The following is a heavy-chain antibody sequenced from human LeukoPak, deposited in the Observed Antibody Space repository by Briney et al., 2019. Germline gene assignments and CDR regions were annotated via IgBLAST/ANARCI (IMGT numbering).Heavy chain of an antibody. J-gene: IGHJ4*02. CDR1: GGSLTSHF. V-gene: IGHV4-59*11. Sequence: SETLSLTCTVSGGSLTSHFWSWIRQPPGKGLEWIGYIYHSGITNYNPSLKSRVTISVDTSKNQFSLKLSSVTAADTAVYYCARDGYSGSSLFDYWGQGTLVTVSS. CDR2: IYHSGIT. D-gene: IGHD1-26*01. CDR3: ARDGYSGSSLFDY.